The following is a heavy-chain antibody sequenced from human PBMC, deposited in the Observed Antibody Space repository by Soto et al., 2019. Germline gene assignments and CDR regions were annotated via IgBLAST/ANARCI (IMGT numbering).Heavy chain of an antibody. CDR3: ARELIAITGTGKYYYYGMDV. D-gene: IGHD1-20*01. CDR2: IYYSGST. V-gene: IGHV4-59*01. J-gene: IGHJ6*02. Sequence: NPSETLSLTCTVSGGSISSYYWSWIRQPPGKGLEWIGYIYYSGSTNYNPSLKSRVTISVDTSKNQFSLKLSSVTAADTAVYYCARELIAITGTGKYYYYGMDVWGQGTTVTVSS. CDR1: GGSISSYY.